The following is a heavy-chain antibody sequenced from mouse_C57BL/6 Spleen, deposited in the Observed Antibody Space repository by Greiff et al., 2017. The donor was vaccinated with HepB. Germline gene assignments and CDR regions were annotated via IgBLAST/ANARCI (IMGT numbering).Heavy chain of an antibody. V-gene: IGHV1-50*01. CDR3: ARDYGSMYFDV. J-gene: IGHJ1*03. CDR2: IDPSDSYT. CDR1: GYTFTSYW. Sequence: QVQLQQPGAELVKPGASVKLSCKASGYTFTSYWMQWVKQRPGQGLEWIGEIDPSDSYTNYNQKFKGKATLTVDTSSSTAYMQLSSLTSEDSAVYYCARDYGSMYFDVWGTGTTVTVSS. D-gene: IGHD1-1*01.